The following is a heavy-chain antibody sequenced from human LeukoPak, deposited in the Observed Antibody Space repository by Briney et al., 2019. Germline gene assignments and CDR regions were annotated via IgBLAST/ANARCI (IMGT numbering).Heavy chain of an antibody. CDR2: IRSKANSYTT. V-gene: IGHV3-73*01. CDR1: GFTFSASA. CDR3: IRFGSQEY. Sequence: SGGSLRLFCAASGFTFSASAMHWVRQASGGGLEWVGRIRSKANSYTTDYAASVKGRFTISRDDTKNTAYLQMNSLKTEDTALYYCIRFGSQEYWGQGTPVTVSS. D-gene: IGHD3-10*01. J-gene: IGHJ4*02.